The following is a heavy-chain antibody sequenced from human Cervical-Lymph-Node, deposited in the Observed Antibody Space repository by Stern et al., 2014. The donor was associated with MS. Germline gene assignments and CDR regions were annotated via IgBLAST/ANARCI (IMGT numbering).Heavy chain of an antibody. CDR1: GFSFSDYY. Sequence: VQLVESGGGLVKPGGSLRLSCAASGFSFSDYYMSWTRPAPGTGLEWVSYISSSGSTIFYADSVKGRFTISRDNAKNSLYLQMNSLRAEDTAVYYCAREKGSGYYTHWGQGTLVTVSS. J-gene: IGHJ4*02. V-gene: IGHV3-11*01. CDR3: AREKGSGYYTH. D-gene: IGHD3/OR15-3a*01. CDR2: ISSSGSTI.